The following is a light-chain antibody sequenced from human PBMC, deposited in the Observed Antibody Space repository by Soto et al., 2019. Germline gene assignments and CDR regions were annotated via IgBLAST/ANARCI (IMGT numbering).Light chain of an antibody. CDR1: QSISSW. J-gene: IGKJ1*01. Sequence: DVQMTQSHSTLSASVGDGVTITCRASQSISSWLAWYQQKPGKAPNLLIYDASSLESGVPSRFSGSGSGTEFTLTISSLQPDDFATYYCQQYNSYSRTFAQGTKV. CDR3: QQYNSYSRT. V-gene: IGKV1-5*01. CDR2: DAS.